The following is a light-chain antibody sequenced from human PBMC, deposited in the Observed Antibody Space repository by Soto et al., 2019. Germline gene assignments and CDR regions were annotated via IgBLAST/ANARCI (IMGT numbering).Light chain of an antibody. J-gene: IGKJ5*01. Sequence: EIVLTQSPGTLSLSPGERATLSCRASQSIGTKYLSWFQQGPGQAPRLLISGASTRATGVPDRFSGSASGTNFTLTITRLEPEDFAVYYYQHYDVSSTVTFGQGTRLEI. CDR3: QHYDVSSTVT. CDR2: GAS. CDR1: QSIGTKY. V-gene: IGKV3-20*01.